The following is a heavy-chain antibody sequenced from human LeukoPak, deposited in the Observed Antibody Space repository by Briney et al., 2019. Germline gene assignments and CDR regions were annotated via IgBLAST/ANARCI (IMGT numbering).Heavy chain of an antibody. CDR1: GGSMSSYY. Sequence: SETLSLTCTVSGGSMSSYYWSWIRQPPGKGLEWIGYIYYNGKTNYSPSLNSRVTISVDTSRNQFSLKLNSVTAADTAVYYCARGGWSVDYWGQETLVTVSS. V-gene: IGHV4-59*08. J-gene: IGHJ4*02. CDR3: ARGGWSVDY. CDR2: IYYNGKT. D-gene: IGHD6-19*01.